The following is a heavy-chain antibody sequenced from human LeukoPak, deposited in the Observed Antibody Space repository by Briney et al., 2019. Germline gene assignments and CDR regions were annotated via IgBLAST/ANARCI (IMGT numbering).Heavy chain of an antibody. J-gene: IGHJ6*03. CDR1: GFTFSDYN. Sequence: KAGGSLRLSCAASGFTFSDYNMRWIRQAPGKGLEWVSSISRSGSTKYYADSVKGRFTISRDNAKNSLFLQMNSLRAEDTAVYYCARDLRYSSGWSASGMDVWGKGTTVTISS. V-gene: IGHV3-11*01. D-gene: IGHD6-19*01. CDR2: ISRSGSTK. CDR3: ARDLRYSSGWSASGMDV.